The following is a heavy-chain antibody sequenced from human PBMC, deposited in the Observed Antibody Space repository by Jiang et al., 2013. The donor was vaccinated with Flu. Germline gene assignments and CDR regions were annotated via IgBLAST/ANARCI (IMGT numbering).Heavy chain of an antibody. Sequence: PGLVKASETLSLTCSVSGFSISSGYYWHWIRQSPGKGLEWIGSVHHSGKTYYNPSLRSRVTISVDTSRNQFFLSLRFLTAADTAVYYCARGLMGSSSSDPHNWFDPWGQGTLVTVSS. V-gene: IGHV4-38-2*02. CDR1: GFSISSGYY. J-gene: IGHJ5*02. CDR3: ARGLMGSSSSDPHNWFDP. D-gene: IGHD6-6*01. CDR2: VHHSGKT.